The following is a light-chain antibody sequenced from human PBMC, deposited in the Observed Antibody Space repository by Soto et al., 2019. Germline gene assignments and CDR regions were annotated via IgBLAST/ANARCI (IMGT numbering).Light chain of an antibody. Sequence: QSALTQPPSASGSPGQSVTISCTGTSSDVGGYNYVSWYQQYPGRAPKLTIYEVTKRPSGVPDRFSGSKSGNTASLTVSGLQAEDEADYCSSYAASNNFYFVFGGGTKLTVL. CDR1: SSDVGGYNY. V-gene: IGLV2-8*01. CDR3: SSYAASNNFYFV. J-gene: IGLJ3*02. CDR2: EVT.